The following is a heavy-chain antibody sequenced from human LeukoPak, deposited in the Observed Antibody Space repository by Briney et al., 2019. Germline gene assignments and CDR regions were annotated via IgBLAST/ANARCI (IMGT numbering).Heavy chain of an antibody. D-gene: IGHD4-17*01. Sequence: GASVKVSCKASGYTFTSYYMHWVRQAPGQGLEWMGIINPSGGSTSYAQKFQGRVTMTRDTSTSTVYMELSSLRSEDTAVYYCARDETDYGDYGAGWFDPWGQGTLVTVSS. V-gene: IGHV1-46*01. CDR2: INPSGGST. CDR1: GYTFTSYY. J-gene: IGHJ5*02. CDR3: ARDETDYGDYGAGWFDP.